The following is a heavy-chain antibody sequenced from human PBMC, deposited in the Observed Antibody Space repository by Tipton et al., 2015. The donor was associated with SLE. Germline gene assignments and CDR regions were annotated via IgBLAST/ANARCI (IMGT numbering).Heavy chain of an antibody. V-gene: IGHV3-30*04. D-gene: IGHD6-19*01. CDR3: ARAAVAGTGGDYYYYYMDV. CDR2: ISYDGSNK. Sequence: SLRLSCAASGFTFSSYAMHWVRQAPGKGLEWVAVISYDGSNKYYADSVKGRFTISRDNSKNTLYLQINSLRAEDTAVYYCARAAVAGTGGDYYYYYMDVWGKGTTVTVSS. J-gene: IGHJ6*03. CDR1: GFTFSSYA.